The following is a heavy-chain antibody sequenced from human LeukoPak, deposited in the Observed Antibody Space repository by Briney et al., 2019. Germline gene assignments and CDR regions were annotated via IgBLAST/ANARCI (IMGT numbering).Heavy chain of an antibody. CDR1: GIIFSRDG. Sequence: GASVKVSCKTSGIIFSRDGITGVRQAPGQGLEWMGGIIPRFGKANYPQKFQGRITFTADEPTSTAYMELSSLRSEDTAVYFCARVQMATTINNFYFDYWGPGTLVTVSS. CDR3: ARVQMATTINNFYFDY. J-gene: IGHJ4*02. V-gene: IGHV1-69*13. D-gene: IGHD5-24*01. CDR2: IIPRFGKA.